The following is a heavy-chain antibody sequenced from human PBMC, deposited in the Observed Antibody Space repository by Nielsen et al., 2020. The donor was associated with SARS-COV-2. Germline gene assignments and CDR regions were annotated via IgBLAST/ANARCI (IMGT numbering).Heavy chain of an antibody. Sequence: GGSLRLSCAASGFTFSSYAMSWVRQAPGKGLEWVSAISGSGGSTYYADSVKGRFTISRDNSKNTLYLQMNSLRAEDTAVYYCARLGGEIRAYYYDSSGYYFDYWGQGTLVTVSS. D-gene: IGHD3-22*01. CDR3: ARLGGEIRAYYYDSSGYYFDY. CDR2: ISGSGGST. V-gene: IGHV3-23*01. J-gene: IGHJ4*02. CDR1: GFTFSSYA.